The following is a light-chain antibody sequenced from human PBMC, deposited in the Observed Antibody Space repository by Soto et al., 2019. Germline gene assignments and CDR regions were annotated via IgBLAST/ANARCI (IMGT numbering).Light chain of an antibody. V-gene: IGKV3-15*01. CDR2: GSS. CDR1: QSVNSD. CDR3: QQNNNWPRT. Sequence: ETVMTHSPATLSVSPGERATLSCRASQSVNSDLAWYQKKPGQAPRLLIYGSSTRATGIPARFSGGGSGTGFTLTISSLQSEDFAVYYCQQNNNWPRTFGQGTKVDIK. J-gene: IGKJ1*01.